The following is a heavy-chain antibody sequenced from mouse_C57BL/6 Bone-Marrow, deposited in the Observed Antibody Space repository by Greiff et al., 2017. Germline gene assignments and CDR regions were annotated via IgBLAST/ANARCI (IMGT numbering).Heavy chain of an antibody. J-gene: IGHJ3*01. V-gene: IGHV1-19*01. D-gene: IGHD1-1*01. CDR3: AISHYYGSSTAY. CDR1: GYTFTDYY. CDR2: INPYNGGT. Sequence: EVQLKESGPVLVKPGASVKMSCKASGYTFTDYYMNWVKQSHGKSLEWIGVINPYNGGTSYNQKFKGKATLTVDKSSSTAYMELNSLTSEDSAVYYCAISHYYGSSTAYWGQGTLVTVSA.